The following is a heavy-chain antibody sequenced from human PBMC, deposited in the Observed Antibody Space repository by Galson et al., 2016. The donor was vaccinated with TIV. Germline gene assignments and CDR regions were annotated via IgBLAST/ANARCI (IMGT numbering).Heavy chain of an antibody. CDR3: ARAVSGYDAWYFDL. Sequence: SVKVSCKASGYTFTSYDINWVRQSTGQGLEWMGWMNPYSGKTGYAQNFQGRVSMTRNISVTTAYMELSSLRSEDTAVYYCARAVSGYDAWYFDLWGRGTPVTVSS. CDR2: MNPYSGKT. CDR1: GYTFTSYD. V-gene: IGHV1-8*02. D-gene: IGHD5-12*01. J-gene: IGHJ2*01.